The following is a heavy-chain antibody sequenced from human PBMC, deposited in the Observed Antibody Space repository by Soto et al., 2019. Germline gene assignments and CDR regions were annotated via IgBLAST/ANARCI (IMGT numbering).Heavy chain of an antibody. Sequence: QVQLQESGPGLVKPSETLSLTCTVSGGSINPYYWGWIRQPPGKGLEWIGNIYYSGTTNYHPSLKSRVTISLDTSKNQFSLTLSSVTAADTAVYYCARLGGYYQAFDSWGQGTLVTVSS. CDR2: IYYSGTT. CDR1: GGSINPYY. J-gene: IGHJ4*02. V-gene: IGHV4-59*08. D-gene: IGHD3-22*01. CDR3: ARLGGYYQAFDS.